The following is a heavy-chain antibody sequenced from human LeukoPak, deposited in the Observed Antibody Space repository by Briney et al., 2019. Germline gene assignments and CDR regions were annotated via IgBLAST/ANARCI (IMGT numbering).Heavy chain of an antibody. D-gene: IGHD2-21*02. V-gene: IGHV3-7*01. Sequence: GGSLRLSCAVSGFTFTNYWMSWARQSPGKGLEWVANIYLDGSRAYYVDSVKGRFTISRDNAKNSLYLQMNSLRAEDTAVYYCARGLQGVTAIRARGAFDIWGQGTMVTVSS. CDR3: ARGLQGVTAIRARGAFDI. CDR2: IYLDGSRA. J-gene: IGHJ3*02. CDR1: GFTFTNYW.